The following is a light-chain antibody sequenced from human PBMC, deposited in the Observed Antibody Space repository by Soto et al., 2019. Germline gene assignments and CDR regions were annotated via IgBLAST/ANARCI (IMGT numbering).Light chain of an antibody. V-gene: IGKV3-15*01. J-gene: IGKJ2*01. CDR3: QQYGSSPQT. CDR2: HAS. CDR1: QSVGSN. Sequence: EIVMTQSPATLSVSPGERATLSCRASQSVGSNLAWYQQKPGQAPRLLIYHASTRAAGGPARFSGSGSGTDFTLTISRLEPEDFAVYYCQQYGSSPQTFGQGTKLEIK.